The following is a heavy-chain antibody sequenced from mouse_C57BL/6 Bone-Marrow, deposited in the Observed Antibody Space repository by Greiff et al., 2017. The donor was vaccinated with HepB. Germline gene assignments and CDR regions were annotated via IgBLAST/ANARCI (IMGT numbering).Heavy chain of an antibody. Sequence: QVHVKQSGAELARPGASVKLSCKASGYTFTSYGISWVKQRTGQGLEWIGEIYPRSGNTYYNEKFKGKATLTADKSSSTAYMELRSLTSEDSAVYFCARRDYYGSSPYYAMDYWGQGTSVTVSS. V-gene: IGHV1-81*01. CDR2: IYPRSGNT. D-gene: IGHD1-1*01. J-gene: IGHJ4*01. CDR3: ARRDYYGSSPYYAMDY. CDR1: GYTFTSYG.